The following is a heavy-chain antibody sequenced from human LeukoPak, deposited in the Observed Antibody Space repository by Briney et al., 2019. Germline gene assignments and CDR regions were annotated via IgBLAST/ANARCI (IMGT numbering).Heavy chain of an antibody. CDR2: IGVSGGST. V-gene: IGHV3-23*01. Sequence: GGSLRLSCAASGFTFSSYAMSWVRQAPGKGLEWVSAIGVSGGSTYYADSVKGRFTISRDDSKNTLYLQMNSLRAEDTAVYYCARDRYYYGSGSPNYYMDVWGKGTTVTVSS. J-gene: IGHJ6*03. D-gene: IGHD3-10*01. CDR1: GFTFSSYA. CDR3: ARDRYYYGSGSPNYYMDV.